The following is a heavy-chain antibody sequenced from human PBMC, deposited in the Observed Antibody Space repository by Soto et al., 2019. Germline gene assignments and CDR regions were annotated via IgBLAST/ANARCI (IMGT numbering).Heavy chain of an antibody. Sequence: GDSLKISCKGSGYSFTSYWIGWVRQMPGKGLEWMGIIYPGDSDTRYSPSFQGQVTISADKSISTAYLQWSSLKASDTAMYYCARPLDDPFFNQFDPWGQGTLVNVSS. CDR1: GYSFTSYW. J-gene: IGHJ5*02. D-gene: IGHD1-1*01. V-gene: IGHV5-51*01. CDR2: IYPGDSDT. CDR3: ARPLDDPFFNQFDP.